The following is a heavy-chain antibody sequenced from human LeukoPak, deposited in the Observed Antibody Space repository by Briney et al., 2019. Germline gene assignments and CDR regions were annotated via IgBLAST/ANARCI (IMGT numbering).Heavy chain of an antibody. D-gene: IGHD3-22*01. Sequence: VASVKVSCKASGYTFTGYYIHWARQAPGQGLEWMGIINPSGGSTNFPQKFQGRVTMSRDTSTSTVYMELSNLRSEDTAVYYCARDLREDSSGYYFHWFDPWGQGTLVTVSS. V-gene: IGHV1-46*01. CDR3: ARDLREDSSGYYFHWFDP. J-gene: IGHJ5*02. CDR1: GYTFTGYY. CDR2: INPSGGST.